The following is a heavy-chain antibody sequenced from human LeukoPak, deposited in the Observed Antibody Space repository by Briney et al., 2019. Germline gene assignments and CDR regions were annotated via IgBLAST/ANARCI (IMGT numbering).Heavy chain of an antibody. CDR1: GFSLSTSGGG. V-gene: IGHV2-5*02. D-gene: IGHD2-2*02. Sequence: SGPTRVKPTQTLTLPCTFFGFSLSTSGGGVGWILELPGKALECLALIFWDDDKRYSPSLKSRLTITKDTSKNQVVLAMTNMDPVDTATYYCAHRTIYDAYDIWGQGTMVTVSS. CDR3: AHRTIYDAYDI. CDR2: IFWDDDK. J-gene: IGHJ3*02.